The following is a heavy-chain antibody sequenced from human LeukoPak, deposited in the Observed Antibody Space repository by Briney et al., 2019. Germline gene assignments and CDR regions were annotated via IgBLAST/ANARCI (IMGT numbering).Heavy chain of an antibody. D-gene: IGHD3-3*01. CDR3: ARMSVNYDFWSGYYSYYYYMDV. J-gene: IGHJ6*03. CDR2: ISSSSSYI. CDR1: GFTFSSYS. Sequence: GGSLRLSCAASGFTFSSYSMNWVRQAPGKGLEWVSSISSSSSYIYYADSVKGRFTISRDNAKNSLYLQMNSLRAEYTAVYYCARMSVNYDFWSGYYSYYYYMDVWGKGTTVTVSS. V-gene: IGHV3-21*01.